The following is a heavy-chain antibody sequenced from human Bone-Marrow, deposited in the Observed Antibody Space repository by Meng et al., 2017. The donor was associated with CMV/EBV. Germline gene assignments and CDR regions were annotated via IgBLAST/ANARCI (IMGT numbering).Heavy chain of an antibody. Sequence: GSLRLSCTVSGGSISSYYWSWIRQPPGKGLEWIGYIYYSGSTNYNPSLKSRVTISVDTSKNQFSLKLSSVTAADTAVYYCARDGADSIYGGNEEPDAFDIWGQGARVTV. CDR1: GGSISSYY. D-gene: IGHD4-23*01. CDR3: ARDGADSIYGGNEEPDAFDI. CDR2: IYYSGST. V-gene: IGHV4-59*01. J-gene: IGHJ3*02.